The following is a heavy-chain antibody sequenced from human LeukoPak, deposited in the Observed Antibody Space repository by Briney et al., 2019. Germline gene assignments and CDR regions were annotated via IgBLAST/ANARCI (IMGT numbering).Heavy chain of an antibody. D-gene: IGHD1-26*01. CDR3: ARDSIVGATTGVDY. J-gene: IGHJ4*02. V-gene: IGHV3-53*05. CDR2: IYSDGRT. Sequence: PGGSLRLSCAASGFTVSSNYMSWVRQAPGKGLEWVSVIYSDGRTYYADSVKGRFTISRDNSKNTLYLQMNSLRAEDTAVYYCARDSIVGATTGVDYWGQGTLVTVSS. CDR1: GFTVSSNY.